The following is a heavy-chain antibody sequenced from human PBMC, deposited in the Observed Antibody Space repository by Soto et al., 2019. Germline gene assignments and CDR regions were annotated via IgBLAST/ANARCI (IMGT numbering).Heavy chain of an antibody. Sequence: QVQLVESGGGVVQPGRSLRLSCAASGFIFSNYAMNWVRQAPGKGLEWVALISYDGSNKYYADSVKGRFTISRDNSKNTLYLQMNSLRAEDTAVYYCARVPITGTIWGWFDPWGQGTLVTVSS. J-gene: IGHJ5*02. CDR3: ARVPITGTIWGWFDP. CDR2: ISYDGSNK. D-gene: IGHD1-7*01. V-gene: IGHV3-30*04. CDR1: GFIFSNYA.